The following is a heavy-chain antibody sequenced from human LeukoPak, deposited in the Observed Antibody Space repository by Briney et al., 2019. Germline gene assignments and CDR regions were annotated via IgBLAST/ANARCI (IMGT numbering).Heavy chain of an antibody. J-gene: IGHJ4*02. Sequence: ASVKVSCKASGYTFTSYDINWVRQATGQGLEWMGWMNPNSGNTGYAQKFQGRVTMTRNTSISTAYMELSSLRSEDTAVYYCARGRRIHSGSKRYYFDYWGQGTLVTVSS. CDR3: ARGRRIHSGSKRYYFDY. CDR2: MNPNSGNT. V-gene: IGHV1-8*01. D-gene: IGHD1-26*01. CDR1: GYTFTSYD.